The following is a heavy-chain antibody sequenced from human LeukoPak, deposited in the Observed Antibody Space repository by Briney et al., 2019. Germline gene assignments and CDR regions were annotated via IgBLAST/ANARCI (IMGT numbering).Heavy chain of an antibody. V-gene: IGHV3-21*01. CDR2: ISSSSSYI. J-gene: IGHJ4*02. CDR1: GFTFSSYS. D-gene: IGHD5-18*01. CDR3: ARGGTDYGYVY. Sequence: GGSLRLSCAASGFTFSSYSMNWVRQAPGEGLEWVSSISSSSSYIYYADSVKGRFTISRDNAKNSLYLQMNSLRAEDTAVYYCARGGTDYGYVYWGQGTLVTVSS.